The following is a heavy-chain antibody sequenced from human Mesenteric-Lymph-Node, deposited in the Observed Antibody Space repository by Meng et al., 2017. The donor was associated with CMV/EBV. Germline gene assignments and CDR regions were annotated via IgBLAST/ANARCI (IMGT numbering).Heavy chain of an antibody. CDR2: INHSGST. CDR3: ARGRDTYYDFWSGYYMGGFEFDP. CDR1: GGSFSGYY. D-gene: IGHD3-3*01. Sequence: SETLSLTCAVYGGSFSGYYWSWIRQPPGKGLEWIGEINHSGSTNYNPSLKSRVTISVDTSKNQFSLKLSRLRSDDTAVYYCARGRDTYYDFWSGYYMGGFEFDPWGQGTLVTVSS. J-gene: IGHJ5*02. V-gene: IGHV4-34*01.